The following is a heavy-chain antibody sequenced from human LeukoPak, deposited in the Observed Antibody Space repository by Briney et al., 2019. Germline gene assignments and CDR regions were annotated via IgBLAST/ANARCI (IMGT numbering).Heavy chain of an antibody. J-gene: IGHJ4*02. D-gene: IGHD3-22*01. V-gene: IGHV3-23*01. CDR3: AKEAYYYDSSGYGKYFDY. Sequence: GGSLRLSCAASGFTFSSYAMSWVRQAPGKGLEWASAISGSGGSTYYADSVKGRFTISRDNSKNTLYLQMNSLRAEDTAVYYCAKEAYYYDSSGYGKYFDYWGQGTLVTVSS. CDR2: ISGSGGST. CDR1: GFTFSSYA.